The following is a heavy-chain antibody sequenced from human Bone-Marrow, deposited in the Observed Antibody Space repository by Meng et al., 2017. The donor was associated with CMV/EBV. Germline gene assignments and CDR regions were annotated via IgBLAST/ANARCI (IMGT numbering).Heavy chain of an antibody. V-gene: IGHV6-1*01. D-gene: IGHD3-9*01. J-gene: IGHJ4*02. CDR3: ARELGDILTGYYDD. Sequence: SCAISGYSVSSNSAAWNWIRQSPSRGLEWLGRTYYRSKWYNDYAVSVKSRITINPDTSKNQFSLQLNSVTPEDTAVYYCARELGDILTGYYDDWGQGTLVTVSS. CDR2: TYYRSKWYN. CDR1: GYSVSSNSAA.